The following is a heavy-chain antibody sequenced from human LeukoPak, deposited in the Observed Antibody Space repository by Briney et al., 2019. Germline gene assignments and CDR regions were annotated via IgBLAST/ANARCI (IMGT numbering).Heavy chain of an antibody. CDR1: GGSFSGYY. V-gene: IGHV4-34*01. J-gene: IGHJ6*02. CDR3: ARVHGFLLRRGMDV. Sequence: SETLSLTCAVYGGSFSGYYWSWIRQPPGKGLEWIGEINHGGSSNYNPSLKKRGTISVDTSKNQFSLKLSSVTAADTAVYYCARVHGFLLRRGMDVWGQGTTVTVSS. D-gene: IGHD3-10*01. CDR2: INHGGSS.